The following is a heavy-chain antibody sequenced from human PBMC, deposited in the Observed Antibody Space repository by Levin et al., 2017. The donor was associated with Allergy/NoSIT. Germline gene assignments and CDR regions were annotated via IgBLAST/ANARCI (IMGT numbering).Heavy chain of an antibody. D-gene: IGHD4-17*01. V-gene: IGHV4-30-4*01. CDR1: GGSIRSGDYY. Sequence: SQTLSLTCTVSGGSIRSGDYYWRWIRQPPGKGLEWIGYIYYSGTTFYNPSLESRVTISMDTSNNQFSLRLRSVTAADTAVYYCTRAAFRGDYYTFDYWGQGTLLTVSS. J-gene: IGHJ4*02. CDR2: IYYSGTT. CDR3: TRAAFRGDYYTFDY.